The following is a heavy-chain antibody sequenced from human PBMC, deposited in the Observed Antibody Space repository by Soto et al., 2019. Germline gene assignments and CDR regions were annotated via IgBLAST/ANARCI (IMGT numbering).Heavy chain of an antibody. CDR2: MKPNSGNT. V-gene: IGHV1-8*01. D-gene: IGHD6-13*01. CDR1: GYTFTSYD. J-gene: IGHJ4*02. Sequence: QVQLVQSGAEVKKPGASLKVSCKASGYTFTSYDINWVRQATGQGLEWMGWMKPNSGNTDYAQTFQGRVTMTNNTSLSTDYMELRRLRSEDTAVYYCARVAAAGASYFDYWGQGTLFTVSS. CDR3: ARVAAAGASYFDY.